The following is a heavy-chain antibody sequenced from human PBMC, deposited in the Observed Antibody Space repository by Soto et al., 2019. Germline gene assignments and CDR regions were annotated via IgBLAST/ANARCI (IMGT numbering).Heavy chain of an antibody. Sequence: SETLSLTCAVSGGPISSGDYYWSWIRQPPGKGLEWIGYIYYSGNSYYNPSLNSRVTISVDTSMNQFSLKLSSVTAADTAIYYCARGETEQQLVRSGQYYFDYWGQGTLVTVSS. CDR1: GGPISSGDYY. J-gene: IGHJ4*02. CDR2: IYYSGNS. CDR3: ARGETEQQLVRSGQYYFDY. V-gene: IGHV4-30-4*01. D-gene: IGHD6-13*01.